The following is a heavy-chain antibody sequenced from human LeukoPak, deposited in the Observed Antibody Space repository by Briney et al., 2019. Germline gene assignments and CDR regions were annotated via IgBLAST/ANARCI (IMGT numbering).Heavy chain of an antibody. V-gene: IGHV3-20*04. CDR3: ARDADSGGWYPVDS. CDR2: INWNGGRT. Sequence: RGSLRLSCAASGFTFDDYGMSWVRQVPGKGLEWVSGINWNGGRTGYADSVKGRFTISRDNAKSSLYLQMNSLIAEDTALYYCARDADSGGWYPVDSWGQVTLVSVPS. CDR1: GFTFDDYG. J-gene: IGHJ4*02. D-gene: IGHD6-19*01.